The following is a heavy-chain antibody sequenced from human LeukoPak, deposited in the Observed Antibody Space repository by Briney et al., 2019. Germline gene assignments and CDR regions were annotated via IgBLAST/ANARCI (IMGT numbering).Heavy chain of an antibody. CDR2: FDPEDGET. CDR1: GYILTELS. D-gene: IGHD3-22*01. V-gene: IGHV1-24*01. J-gene: IGHJ3*02. Sequence: ASVKVSCKVSGYILTELSMHWVRQAPGKGLEWMGAFDPEDGETIYAQKFQGRVTMTEDTSTDTAYMELSSLRSGDTAVYYCAAVWTYYDSSGYGAPRDAFDIWVQGTMVTVSS. CDR3: AAVWTYYDSSGYGAPRDAFDI.